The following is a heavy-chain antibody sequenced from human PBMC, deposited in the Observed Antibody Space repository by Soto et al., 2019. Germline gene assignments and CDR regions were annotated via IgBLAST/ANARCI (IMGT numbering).Heavy chain of an antibody. J-gene: IGHJ4*02. CDR3: AKESYIAAAGYCDY. CDR1: GFTFSSYG. V-gene: IGHV3-30*18. D-gene: IGHD6-13*01. Sequence: GGSLRLSCAASGFTFSSYGMHWVRQAPGKGLEWVAVISYDGSNKYYADSVKGRFTISRDNSKNTLYLQMNSLRGEDTAVYYCAKESYIAAAGYCDYWGQGTLVTVSS. CDR2: ISYDGSNK.